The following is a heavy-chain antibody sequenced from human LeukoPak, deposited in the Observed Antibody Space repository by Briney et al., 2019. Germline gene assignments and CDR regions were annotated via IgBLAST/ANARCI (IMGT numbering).Heavy chain of an antibody. Sequence: PSETLSLTCAVYGGSFSGYYWSWIRQPPGKGLEWIGEINHSGSSNYNPSLKSRVTISVDTSKNQFSLKLSSVTAADTAVYYCARGRRTDFPNYYYYMDVWGKGTTVTVSS. V-gene: IGHV4-34*01. D-gene: IGHD3-3*01. CDR2: INHSGSS. J-gene: IGHJ6*03. CDR1: GGSFSGYY. CDR3: ARGRRTDFPNYYYYMDV.